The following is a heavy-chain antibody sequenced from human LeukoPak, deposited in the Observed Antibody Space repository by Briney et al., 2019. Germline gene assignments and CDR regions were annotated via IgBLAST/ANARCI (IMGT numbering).Heavy chain of an antibody. D-gene: IGHD6-19*01. CDR1: GFSTSSYA. CDR2: ISGSGGST. V-gene: IGHV3-23*01. J-gene: IGHJ5*02. CDR3: AKDPYSSGPYNWFDP. Sequence: GSLRLSCAASGFSTSSYAMTWVRPAPGEGLEWVSAISGSGGSTYYADSVKGLFTISRDNSKNTLYLQMNRLRAEDTAVYYCAKDPYSSGPYNWFDPWGQGTLVTVSS.